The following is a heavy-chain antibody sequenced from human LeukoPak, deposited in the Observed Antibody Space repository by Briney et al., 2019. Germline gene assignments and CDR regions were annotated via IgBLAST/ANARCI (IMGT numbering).Heavy chain of an antibody. CDR2: IYYSGST. CDR3: ARDRIDPFDY. CDR1: GGSISSTTYY. V-gene: IGHV4-39*07. J-gene: IGHJ4*02. Sequence: PSETLSLTCSVSGGSISSTTYYWGWIRQPPGKGLEWIGNIYYSGSTYYNPSLKSRVTISVDTSKNQFSLKLSSVTAADTAVYYCARDRIDPFDYWGQGTLVTVSS.